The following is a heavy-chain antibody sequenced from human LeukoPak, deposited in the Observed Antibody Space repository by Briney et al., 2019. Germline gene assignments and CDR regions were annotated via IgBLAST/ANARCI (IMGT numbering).Heavy chain of an antibody. V-gene: IGHV1-2*02. D-gene: IGHD2-15*01. CDR1: GYTFTGYY. CDR2: INPNSGGT. J-gene: IGHJ4*02. CDR3: ARDQGWDCSGGSCYDFDY. Sequence: ASVKVSCKASGYTFTGYYMHWVRQAPGQGLEWMGWINPNSGGTNYAQKFQGRVTMTRDTSISTAYMELSRLRSDDTAVYYCARDQGWDCSGGSCYDFDYWGQGTLVTVSS.